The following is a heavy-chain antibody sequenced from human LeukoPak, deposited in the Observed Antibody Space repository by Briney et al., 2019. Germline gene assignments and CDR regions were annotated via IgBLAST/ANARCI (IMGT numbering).Heavy chain of an antibody. V-gene: IGHV1-8*01. Sequence: GASVKVSCKASGYTFTKYDINWVRQATGQGLEWMGWMNPNTGKTGYAQKFQGRVTMTRNTSISTAYMQLSSLRSEDTAVYYCVAISPSFEAFGAVIRHEDSDQWGQGTLVTVSS. J-gene: IGHJ5*02. CDR2: MNPNTGKT. CDR3: VAISPSFEAFGAVIRHEDSDQ. CDR1: GYTFTKYD. D-gene: IGHD3-3*01.